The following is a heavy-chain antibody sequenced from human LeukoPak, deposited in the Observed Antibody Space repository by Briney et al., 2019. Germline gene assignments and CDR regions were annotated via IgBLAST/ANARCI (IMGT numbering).Heavy chain of an antibody. Sequence: SETLSLXCTVSGGSISSYYWSWIRQPPRKGLEWIGYIYYSGSTNYNPSLKSRVTISVDTSKNQFSLKLSSVTAADTAVYYCASRTYCGGDCYSLDAFDIWGQGTMVTVSS. CDR1: GGSISSYY. D-gene: IGHD2-21*02. CDR3: ASRTYCGGDCYSLDAFDI. J-gene: IGHJ3*02. V-gene: IGHV4-59*01. CDR2: IYYSGST.